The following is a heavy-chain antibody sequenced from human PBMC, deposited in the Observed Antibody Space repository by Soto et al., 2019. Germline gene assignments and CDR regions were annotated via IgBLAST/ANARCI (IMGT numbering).Heavy chain of an antibody. CDR3: ARVRDWFDP. CDR1: GGSFSGYY. V-gene: IGHV4-34*01. CDR2: IDHSGYT. D-gene: IGHD3-3*01. Sequence: KPSETLSLTCAVYGGSFSGYYWNWIRQPPGKGLEWIEEIDHSGYTNYNPSLKSRVTISVDTSKNQFSPRLTSVTAADTAVYYCARVRDWFDPWGQGTLVTVSS. J-gene: IGHJ5*02.